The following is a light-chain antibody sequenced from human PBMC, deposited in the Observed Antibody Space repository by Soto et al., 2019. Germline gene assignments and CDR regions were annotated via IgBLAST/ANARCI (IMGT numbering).Light chain of an antibody. V-gene: IGLV2-14*01. Sequence: QSALTQPASVSGSLGQSITISCTGTSSDVGGYNYVSWYQQHPGKAPKLMICDVSNRPSGVSNRFSGSKSANTASLTISGLQAEDEADYYCTSYTSSSTLAFGGGTKVTVL. CDR1: SSDVGGYNY. CDR3: TSYTSSSTLA. CDR2: DVS. J-gene: IGLJ2*01.